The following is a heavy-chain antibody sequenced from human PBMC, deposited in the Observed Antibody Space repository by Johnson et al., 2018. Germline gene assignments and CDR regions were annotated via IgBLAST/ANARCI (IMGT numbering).Heavy chain of an antibody. J-gene: IGHJ4*02. V-gene: IGHV3-30*03. CDR3: ARDFRGVMLTASRLDY. D-gene: IGHD2-21*02. CDR1: GFTFSNYG. Sequence: QVQLVQSGGGVVQPGNSLRLSCAASGFTFSNYGLDWVRQAPGKGLEWVTGLSYDGRNQYYIDSVRGRFTISRDNSKNTLYLQMNNLRPEDTALYYCARDFRGVMLTASRLDYCGQGTLVTVSS. CDR2: LSYDGRNQ.